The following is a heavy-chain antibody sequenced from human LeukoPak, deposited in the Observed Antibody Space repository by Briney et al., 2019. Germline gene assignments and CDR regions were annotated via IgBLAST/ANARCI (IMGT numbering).Heavy chain of an antibody. CDR2: IKQDGSEK. V-gene: IGHV3-7*01. J-gene: IGHJ4*02. D-gene: IGHD3-10*01. CDR3: AKDYYYGSGSQTPLDY. CDR1: GFTFSSYW. Sequence: GGSLRLSCAASGFTFSSYWMSWVRQAPGKGLEWVANIKQDGSEKYYVDSVKGRCTISRDNARNSLYLQMNSLRAEDTAVYYCAKDYYYGSGSQTPLDYWGQGTLVTVSS.